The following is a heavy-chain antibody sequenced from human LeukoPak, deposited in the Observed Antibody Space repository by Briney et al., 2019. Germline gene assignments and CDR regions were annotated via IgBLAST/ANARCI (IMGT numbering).Heavy chain of an antibody. V-gene: IGHV4-59*01. CDR3: ARVDSSGWYYFDY. CDR1: GGSISSYY. Sequence: PSETLSLTCTVSGGSISSYYWSWIRPPPGKGLEWIGYIYYSGSTNYNPSLKSRVTISVDTSKNQFSLKLSSVTAAGTAVYYCARVDSSGWYYFDYWGQGTLVTVSS. CDR2: IYYSGST. J-gene: IGHJ4*02. D-gene: IGHD6-19*01.